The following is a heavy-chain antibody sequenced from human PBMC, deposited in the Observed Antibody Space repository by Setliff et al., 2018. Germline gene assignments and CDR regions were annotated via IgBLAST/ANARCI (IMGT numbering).Heavy chain of an antibody. V-gene: IGHV3-7*01. Sequence: GGSLRLSCAASGFTFSSLWISWVRQAPGKGLEWVANINQDGSAKYYVDSVKGRFTISRDNAKNSLYLQMNSLRAEDTAVYYCARASKGLYCGSDCFYTFDSWGPGTLVTVS. J-gene: IGHJ4*02. CDR3: ARASKGLYCGSDCFYTFDS. D-gene: IGHD2-21*02. CDR1: GFTFSSLW. CDR2: INQDGSAK.